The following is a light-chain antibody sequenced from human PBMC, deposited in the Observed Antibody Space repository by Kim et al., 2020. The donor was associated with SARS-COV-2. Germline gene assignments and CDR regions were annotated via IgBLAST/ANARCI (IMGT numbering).Light chain of an antibody. J-gene: IGKJ1*01. CDR3: QQYDGSPPWA. CDR2: GAS. V-gene: IGKV3-20*01. CDR1: QSGSSNY. Sequence: PVERAASACRASQSGSSNYLAWYQQNRGQAPRLLIYGASTRATGIPDRFSGSGSGTDFTLTISRVEPEDSAVYYCQQYDGSPPWAFGQGTKVDIK.